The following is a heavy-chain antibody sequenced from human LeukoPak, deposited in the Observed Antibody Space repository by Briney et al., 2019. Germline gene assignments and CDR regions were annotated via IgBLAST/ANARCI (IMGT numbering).Heavy chain of an antibody. Sequence: SETLSLTCAVYGGSFSGYYWGWIRQPPGKGLEWIGEINHSGSTNYNPSLKSRVTISVDTSKNQFSLKLSSVTAADTAVYYCARDRRDGYNYGSLVSAGFQHWGQGTLVTVSS. CDR3: ARDRRDGYNYGSLVSAGFQH. J-gene: IGHJ1*01. CDR2: INHSGST. D-gene: IGHD5-12*01. V-gene: IGHV4-34*01. CDR1: GGSFSGYY.